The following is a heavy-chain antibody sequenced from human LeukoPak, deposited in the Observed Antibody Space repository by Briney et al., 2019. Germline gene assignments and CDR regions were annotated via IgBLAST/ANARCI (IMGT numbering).Heavy chain of an antibody. J-gene: IGHJ4*02. CDR1: GYTFTSYY. V-gene: IGHV1-46*01. Sequence: ASVKVSCKASGYTFTSYYMHWVRQAPGQGLEWMGIINPSGGSTSYAQKFQGRVTMTRDTSTSTVYMELSSPRSEDTAVYYCARDIPYCSSTSCSRFDYWGQGTLVTVSS. CDR2: INPSGGST. D-gene: IGHD2-2*01. CDR3: ARDIPYCSSTSCSRFDY.